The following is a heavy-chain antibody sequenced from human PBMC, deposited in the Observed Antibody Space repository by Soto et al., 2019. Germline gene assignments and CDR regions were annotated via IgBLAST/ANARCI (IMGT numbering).Heavy chain of an antibody. J-gene: IGHJ6*02. D-gene: IGHD6-19*01. CDR3: ARDRFYSSGWLVNHYYYGMDV. CDR1: GFTFSSYW. Sequence: PGGSLRLSCAASGFTFSSYWMSWVRQAPGKGLEWVANVKQDGSEKYYVDSVKGRFTISGDNAKNSLYLQMNSLRAEDTAVYYCARDRFYSSGWLVNHYYYGMDVWGQGTTVTVSS. CDR2: VKQDGSEK. V-gene: IGHV3-7*03.